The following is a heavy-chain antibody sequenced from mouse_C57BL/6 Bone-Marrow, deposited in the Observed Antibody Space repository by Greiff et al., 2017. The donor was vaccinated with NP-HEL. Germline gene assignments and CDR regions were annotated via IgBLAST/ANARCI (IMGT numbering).Heavy chain of an antibody. CDR2: ISRGSSTI. CDR1: GFTFSDYG. CDR3: ARPNPWWFAY. Sequence: EVKLVESGGGLVKPGGSLKLSCAASGFTFSDYGMHWVRQAPEKGLEWVAYISRGSSTIYYADTVKGRFTISRDNAKNTLFLQMTSLMSEDTAMYYCARPNPWWFAYWGQGTLVTVSA. V-gene: IGHV5-17*01. J-gene: IGHJ3*01.